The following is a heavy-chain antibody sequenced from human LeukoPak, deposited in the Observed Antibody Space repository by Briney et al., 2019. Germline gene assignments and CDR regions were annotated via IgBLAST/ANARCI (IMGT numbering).Heavy chain of an antibody. J-gene: IGHJ4*02. V-gene: IGHV4-61*05. Sequence: SETLSLTCTVSGGSIGSSTYYWGWIRQPPGKGLEWIGYIYYTGSTNYNPSLKSRVTISVDTSKNQFSLKLSSVTAADTAVYYCARQQLSQLYYSDNWGQGTLVTVSS. D-gene: IGHD6-13*01. CDR3: ARQQLSQLYYSDN. CDR2: IYYTGST. CDR1: GGSIGSSTYY.